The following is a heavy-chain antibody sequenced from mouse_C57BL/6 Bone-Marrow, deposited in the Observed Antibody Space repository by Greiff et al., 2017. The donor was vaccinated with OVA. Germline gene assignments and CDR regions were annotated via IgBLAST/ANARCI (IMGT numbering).Heavy chain of an antibody. D-gene: IGHD2-10*01. CDR3: ARSPYYGNYPYYFDY. CDR2: IYPGSGST. CDR1: GYTFTSYW. V-gene: IGHV1-55*01. Sequence: QVQLQQPGAELVKPGASVKMSCKASGYTFTSYWITWVKQRPGQGLEWIGDIYPGSGSTNYNEKFKSKATLTVDTSSSTAYMQLSSLTSEDSAVYYCARSPYYGNYPYYFDYWGQGTTLTVSS. J-gene: IGHJ2*01.